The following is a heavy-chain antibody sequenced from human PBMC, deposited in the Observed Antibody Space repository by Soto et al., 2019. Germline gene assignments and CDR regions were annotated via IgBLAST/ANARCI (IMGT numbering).Heavy chain of an antibody. Sequence: QVQLVESGGGVVQPGRSLRLSCAASGFTFSSYAMHWVRQAPGKGLEWVAVISYDGSNKYYADSVKGRFTISRDNSKNTLYLQMNSLGAEDTAVYYCARPLFGGYSCGWRSDAFDIWGQGTMVTVSS. V-gene: IGHV3-30-3*01. CDR2: ISYDGSNK. CDR1: GFTFSSYA. D-gene: IGHD6-19*01. CDR3: ARPLFGGYSCGWRSDAFDI. J-gene: IGHJ3*02.